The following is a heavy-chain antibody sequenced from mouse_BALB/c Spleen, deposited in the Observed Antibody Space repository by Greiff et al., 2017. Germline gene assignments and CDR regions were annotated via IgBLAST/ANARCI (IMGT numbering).Heavy chain of an antibody. CDR2: INPSTGYT. D-gene: IGHD2-2*01. J-gene: IGHJ1*01. CDR3: ARSGGYDGEYFDV. V-gene: IGHV1-7*01. CDR1: GYTFTSYW. Sequence: QVQLQQSGAELAKPGASVKMSCKASGYTFTSYWMHWVKQRPGQGLEWIGYINPSTGYTEYNQKFKDKATLTADKSSSTAYMQLSSLTSEDSAVYYCARSGGYDGEYFDVWGAGTTVTVSS.